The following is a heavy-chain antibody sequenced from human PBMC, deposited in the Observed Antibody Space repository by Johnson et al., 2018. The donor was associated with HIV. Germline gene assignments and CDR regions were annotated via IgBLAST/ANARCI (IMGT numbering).Heavy chain of an antibody. D-gene: IGHD2-15*01. V-gene: IGHV3-33*03. CDR1: GFTFSTYG. J-gene: IGHJ3*02. Sequence: QVQLVESGGGVVQPGRSLRLSCAASGFTFSTYGMHWVRQAPGKGLEWVAVMWYDGSNKYYADSVKGRFTISRDNSKNTLYLQMNTLTAEDTAVYYCAKLQYCSSGSCYFDALDIWGQGTMVPVSS. CDR2: MWYDGSNK. CDR3: AKLQYCSSGSCYFDALDI.